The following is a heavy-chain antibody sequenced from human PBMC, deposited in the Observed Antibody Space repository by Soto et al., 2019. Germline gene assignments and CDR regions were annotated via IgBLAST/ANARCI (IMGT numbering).Heavy chain of an antibody. D-gene: IGHD1-26*01. CDR3: ASGQVGATTWFDP. J-gene: IGHJ5*02. V-gene: IGHV4-31*03. Sequence: PSETLSLTCTVSGASISSGGYYWSWIRRDPGKGLEWLGYIYDNGTTYYNPSLKSRVSISRDKSKNQFSLKMTSLTAADTAVYYCASGQVGATTWFDPWGQGTKVTVSS. CDR2: IYDNGTT. CDR1: GASISSGGYY.